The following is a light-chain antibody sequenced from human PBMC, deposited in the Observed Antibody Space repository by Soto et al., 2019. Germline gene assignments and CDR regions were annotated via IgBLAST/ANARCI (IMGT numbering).Light chain of an antibody. J-gene: IGKJ2*01. CDR2: GAS. V-gene: IGKV3-15*01. CDR3: QQYNNWPGYT. Sequence: EIVMTQSPATLSVSPGERATLSCRASQSVSSNLAWYQQKPGQAPRLLIYGASTRATGIPARFSGSGSGTEFTLTISSLQSEDLAVYYCQQYNNWPGYTFGQGTKVDIK. CDR1: QSVSSN.